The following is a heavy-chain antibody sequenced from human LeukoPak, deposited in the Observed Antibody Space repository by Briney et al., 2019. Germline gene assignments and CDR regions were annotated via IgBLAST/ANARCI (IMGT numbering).Heavy chain of an antibody. V-gene: IGHV3-7*01. CDR3: ARRLRWPTYYAFDY. CDR1: GFTFSSYW. Sequence: GGSLRLSCAASGFTFSSYWMSWVRQAPGKGLEWVANIKQDGSEKYYVDSVKGRFTISRDNAKNSLYLQMNSLRAEDTAVYYCARRLRWPTYYAFDYWGQGTLVTVSS. CDR2: IKQDGSEK. J-gene: IGHJ4*02. D-gene: IGHD3-3*01.